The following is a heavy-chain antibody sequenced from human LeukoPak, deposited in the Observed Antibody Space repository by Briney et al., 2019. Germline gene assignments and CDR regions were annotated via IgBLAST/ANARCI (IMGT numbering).Heavy chain of an antibody. J-gene: IGHJ3*02. D-gene: IGHD2-8*01. V-gene: IGHV4-59*02. CDR1: GGSVSSYY. CDR3: ARAAGVPVAFDI. CDR2: IYYSWST. Sequence: SETLSLTCTVSGGSVSSYYWSWIRQPPGKGLGWIGYIYYSWSTNYNPSLKSRVTISVDTSKNQFSLKVSSVTAADTAVYYCARAAGVPVAFDIWGQGTMVTVSS.